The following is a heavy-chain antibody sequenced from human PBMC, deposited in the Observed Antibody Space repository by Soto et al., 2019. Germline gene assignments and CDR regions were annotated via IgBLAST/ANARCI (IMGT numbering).Heavy chain of an antibody. CDR2: IHYDGST. V-gene: IGHV4-59*12. D-gene: IGHD6-19*01. CDR3: ARDPGRAVALD. CDR1: GGSSSNYD. Sequence: SETLSLTCTVSGGSSSNYDGNWIRQPPGKGLEWIGNIHYDGSTKYNPSLKSRGTVSVDTSKKQFSLKLSSVTAADTAVYYCARDPGRAVALDWGEGTLVTVSS. J-gene: IGHJ4*02.